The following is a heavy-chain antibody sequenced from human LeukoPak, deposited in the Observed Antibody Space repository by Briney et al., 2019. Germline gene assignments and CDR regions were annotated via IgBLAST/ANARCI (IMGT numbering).Heavy chain of an antibody. D-gene: IGHD1-1*01. CDR1: GFTFSSYD. CDR2: IKEDGSEK. Sequence: GGSLRLSCAASGFTFSSYDMHWVRQAPGKGLEWVANIKEDGSEKHYVDSAKGRFTISRDNAKNSLYLQMNSLRAEDTAVYYCARPGQRDAFDIWGQGTMVTVSS. J-gene: IGHJ3*02. V-gene: IGHV3-7*01. CDR3: ARPGQRDAFDI.